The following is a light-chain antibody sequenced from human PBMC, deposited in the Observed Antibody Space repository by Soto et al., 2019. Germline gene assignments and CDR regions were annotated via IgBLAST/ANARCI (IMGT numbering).Light chain of an antibody. CDR1: SSNIGSGYD. CDR2: GNN. Sequence: QLVLTQPPSVSGAPGQTVTISCTGSSSNIGSGYDVHWYQQLPGTAPKLLIYGNNNRPSGVPDRFSGSKSGTSASLAISGLQAEDEADYYCQSYDSTLSTSEVVFGGGTQLTVL. V-gene: IGLV1-40*01. J-gene: IGLJ2*01. CDR3: QSYDSTLSTSEVV.